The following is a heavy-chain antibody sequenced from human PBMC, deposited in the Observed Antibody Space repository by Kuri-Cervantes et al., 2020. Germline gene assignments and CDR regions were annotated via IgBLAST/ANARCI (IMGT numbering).Heavy chain of an antibody. V-gene: IGHV1-2*02. D-gene: IGHD3-3*01. Sequence: ASVKVSCKASGYTFTGYYMHWVRQAPGQGLEWMGWINPNSGGTNYAQKFQGRVTMTRDTSISTAYMELSRLRPDDTAVYYCARGLRFLEWLSSEGYYGMDVWGQGTTVTVSS. J-gene: IGHJ6*02. CDR2: INPNSGGT. CDR3: ARGLRFLEWLSSEGYYGMDV. CDR1: GYTFTGYY.